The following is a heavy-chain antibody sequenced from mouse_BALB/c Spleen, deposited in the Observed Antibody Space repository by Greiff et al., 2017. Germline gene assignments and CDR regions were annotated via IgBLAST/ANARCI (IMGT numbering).Heavy chain of an antibody. Sequence: EVKLMESGGGLVQPGGSRKLSCAASGFTFSDYGMAWVRQAPGKGPEWVAFISNLAYSIYYADTVTGRFTISRENAKNTLYLEMSSLRSEDTAMYYCARGGTDLAMDYWGQGTSVTVSS. V-gene: IGHV5-15*02. J-gene: IGHJ4*01. CDR1: GFTFSDYG. CDR2: ISNLAYSI. CDR3: ARGGTDLAMDY.